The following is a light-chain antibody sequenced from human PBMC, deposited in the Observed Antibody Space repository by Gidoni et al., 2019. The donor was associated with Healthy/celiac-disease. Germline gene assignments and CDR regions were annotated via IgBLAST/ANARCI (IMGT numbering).Light chain of an antibody. V-gene: IGKV3-20*01. Sequence: IVLTQSPGTLSLSPGERATLSCRASQSVSSSYLAWYQQNPGQAPRLLIYGASSRATGIPDRFSGSGHGTDFTLTISRLEPEDFAVYYCQQYGSSLLTFGGGTKVEIK. CDR1: QSVSSSY. J-gene: IGKJ4*01. CDR3: QQYGSSLLT. CDR2: GAS.